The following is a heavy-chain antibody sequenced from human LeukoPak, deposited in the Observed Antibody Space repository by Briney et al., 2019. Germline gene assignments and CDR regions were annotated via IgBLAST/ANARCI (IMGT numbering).Heavy chain of an antibody. J-gene: IGHJ6*03. CDR3: ARDPGGYYYMDV. V-gene: IGHV4-31*03. Sequence: SETLSLTCTVSGGSISSGGYYWSWIRQHPGKGLAWVGYIYYSGSTYYNPSLKSRVTISVDTSKNQFSLKLSSVTAADTAVYYCARDPGGYYYMDVWGKGTTVTVSS. D-gene: IGHD3-10*01. CDR1: GGSISSGGYY. CDR2: IYYSGST.